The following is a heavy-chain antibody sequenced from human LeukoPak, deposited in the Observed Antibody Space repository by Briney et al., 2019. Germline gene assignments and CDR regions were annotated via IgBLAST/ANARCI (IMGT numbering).Heavy chain of an antibody. J-gene: IGHJ6*03. CDR3: ARDRDDFWSGYSLYCMDV. V-gene: IGHV3-20*04. Sequence: GGSLRLSCAASGFTFDDYGMSWVRQAPGKGLEWVSGINWNGGSTGYADSVKGRFTISRDNAKNFLYLQMNSLRAEDTALYYCARDRDDFWSGYSLYCMDVWGKGTTVTVSS. CDR1: GFTFDDYG. D-gene: IGHD3-3*01. CDR2: INWNGGST.